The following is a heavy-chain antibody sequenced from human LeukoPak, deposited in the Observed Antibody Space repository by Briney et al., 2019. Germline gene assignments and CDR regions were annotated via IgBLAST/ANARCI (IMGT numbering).Heavy chain of an antibody. J-gene: IGHJ6*02. V-gene: IGHV3-11*04. Sequence: GGSLRLSCAASGFIVSSYYMSWVRQAPGKGLEWVSYITNNGTTIYYADSVKGRFTISRDNAENSLYLQMNSLRAEDTAIYYCARDQWLAYYYHGMDVWGQGTTVTVSS. CDR1: GFIVSSYY. CDR2: ITNNGTTI. CDR3: ARDQWLAYYYHGMDV. D-gene: IGHD6-19*01.